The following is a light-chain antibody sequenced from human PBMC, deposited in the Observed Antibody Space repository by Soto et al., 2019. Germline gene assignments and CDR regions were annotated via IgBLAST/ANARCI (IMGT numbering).Light chain of an antibody. V-gene: IGLV2-14*01. CDR3: CSYTSSRTYV. CDR2: EVT. Sequence: QSALTQPPSVSGSPGQSITISCTGTSSDVGAYIYVSWYQHHPGKAPKVMIYEVTNRPSGVSDRFSGSKSGNTASLTISGLQAEDEADYYCCSYTSSRTYVFGTGTKVTVL. J-gene: IGLJ1*01. CDR1: SSDVGAYIY.